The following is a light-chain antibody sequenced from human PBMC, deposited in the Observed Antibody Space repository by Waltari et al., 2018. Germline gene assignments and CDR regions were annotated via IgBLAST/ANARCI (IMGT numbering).Light chain of an antibody. CDR1: RSNIGSNT. Sequence: QSVLTQPPSASGTPGQRVTISCSGSRSNIGSNTVTWYQHLPGTTPKLLIHLNNRRPSGVPARVSGSKSGTSASLAISGLQSEDEALYYCATWDDGLSGVVFGGGTKVTVL. V-gene: IGLV1-44*01. J-gene: IGLJ3*02. CDR3: ATWDDGLSGVV. CDR2: LNN.